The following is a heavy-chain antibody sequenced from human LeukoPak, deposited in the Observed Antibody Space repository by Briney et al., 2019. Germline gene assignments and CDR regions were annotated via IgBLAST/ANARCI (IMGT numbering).Heavy chain of an antibody. CDR1: GFSFKDYA. CDR3: AKDILASVLPGYYGGFDS. CDR2: IGWDSGSL. V-gene: IGHV3-9*01. J-gene: IGHJ4*02. D-gene: IGHD3-9*01. Sequence: GGSLRISCAASGFSFKDYAMHWLRQAPGKGLEWVSGIGWDSGSLDYAGSVKGRFTISRDNAGSTLFLEMTSLRREDTALYYCAKDILASVLPGYYGGFDSWGQGTRVTVSS.